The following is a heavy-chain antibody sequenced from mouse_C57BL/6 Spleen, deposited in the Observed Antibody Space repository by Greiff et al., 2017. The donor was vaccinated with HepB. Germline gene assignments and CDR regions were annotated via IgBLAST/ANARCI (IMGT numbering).Heavy chain of an antibody. J-gene: IGHJ4*01. CDR3: ARGSSLHSYAMDY. CDR2: IYPGSGST. Sequence: QVQLKQPGAELVKPGASVKMSCKASGYTFTSYWITWVKQRPGQGLEWIGDIYPGSGSTNYNEKFKSKATLTVDTSSSTAYMQLSSLTSEDSAVYYCARGSSLHSYAMDYWGQGTSVTVSS. D-gene: IGHD6-1*01. V-gene: IGHV1-55*01. CDR1: GYTFTSYW.